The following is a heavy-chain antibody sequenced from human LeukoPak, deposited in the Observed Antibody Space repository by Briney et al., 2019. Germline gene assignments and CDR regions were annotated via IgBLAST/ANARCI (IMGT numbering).Heavy chain of an antibody. V-gene: IGHV1-2*02. D-gene: IGHD3-3*01. CDR2: INPNSGCT. Sequence: ASVKVSYKASVYTVTRYYMHWVRQAPGQGLEWMGWINPNSGCTNYAQKFQGRVTMTRDTSISTAYMELSRLRSDDTAVYYCARPNYDFWSGYPNWFDPWGQGTLVTVSS. J-gene: IGHJ5*02. CDR1: VYTVTRYY. CDR3: ARPNYDFWSGYPNWFDP.